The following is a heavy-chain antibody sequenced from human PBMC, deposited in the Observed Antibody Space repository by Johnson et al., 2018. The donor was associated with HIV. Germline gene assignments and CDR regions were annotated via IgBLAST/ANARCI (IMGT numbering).Heavy chain of an antibody. D-gene: IGHD3-16*01. CDR2: IYSGGST. J-gene: IGHJ3*02. Sequence: QVQLLESGGGVVQPGGSLRLSCAASGFIFSSNAMHWVRQAPGKGLEWVSVIYSGGSTYYADSVQGRFTISRDSSKNTGDLQMNSLRAEDTAVFYCARGALGDWVDAFDIWGQGTMVTVSS. CDR3: ARGALGDWVDAFDI. V-gene: IGHV3-NL1*01. CDR1: GFIFSSNA.